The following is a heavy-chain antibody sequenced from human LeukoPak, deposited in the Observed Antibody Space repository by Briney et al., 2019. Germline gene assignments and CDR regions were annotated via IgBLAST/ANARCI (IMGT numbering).Heavy chain of an antibody. Sequence: PGGSLRLSCAVSGITLSNYGMSWVRQAPGKGLEWVAGVSGSGGGTTYADSVKGRFTISRDNAKNTLYLQMNSLRVDDTAVYFCAKRGVVIRVFLVGLHKEASYFDSWGQGALVTVSS. CDR1: GITLSNYG. J-gene: IGHJ4*02. V-gene: IGHV3-23*01. CDR3: AKRGVVIRVFLVGLHKEASYFDS. CDR2: VSGSGGGT. D-gene: IGHD3-10*01.